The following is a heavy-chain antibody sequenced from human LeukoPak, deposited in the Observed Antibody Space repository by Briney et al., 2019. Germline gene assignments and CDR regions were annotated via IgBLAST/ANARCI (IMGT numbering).Heavy chain of an antibody. CDR3: ARDRVVVARYVDY. D-gene: IGHD3-22*01. CDR1: GYTFPSYG. Sequence: GASVKVSCKASGYTFPSYGISWVRQAPGQGRKWMGWISANNGNTNYAQNLQGRVTMTTDTSTSTAYMELRSLTSGDTAVYYCARDRVVVARYVDYWGQGTLVTVSS. V-gene: IGHV1-18*01. J-gene: IGHJ4*02. CDR2: ISANNGNT.